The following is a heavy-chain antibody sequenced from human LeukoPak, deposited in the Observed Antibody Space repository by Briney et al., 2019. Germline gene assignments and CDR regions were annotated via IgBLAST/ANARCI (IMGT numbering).Heavy chain of an antibody. CDR3: ASASSHRIAAGGDY. CDR1: GFTLSNYW. D-gene: IGHD6-13*01. V-gene: IGHV3-74*01. CDR2: INTDGSSR. Sequence: GGSLLLSCAASGFTLSNYWMQGVRAARGKGVVGVSLINTDGSSRNYADSVQGRFTISRHNAKTTLYLQMNSLRAEDTAVYYCASASSHRIAAGGDYWGQGTLVTVSS. J-gene: IGHJ4*02.